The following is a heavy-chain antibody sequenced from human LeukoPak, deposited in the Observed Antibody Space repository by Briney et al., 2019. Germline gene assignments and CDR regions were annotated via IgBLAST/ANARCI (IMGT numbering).Heavy chain of an antibody. Sequence: PSETLSLTCTVSGGSISSSSYYWGWIRQPPGKGLEGIGRIYYSGSTYYNPSLKSRVTISVDTSKNQFSLKLSSVTAADTAVYYCARKVLYYDFWSVSPNAFDIWGQGTMVTVSS. V-gene: IGHV4-39*07. J-gene: IGHJ3*02. CDR1: GGSISSSSYY. CDR3: ARKVLYYDFWSVSPNAFDI. CDR2: IYYSGST. D-gene: IGHD3-3*01.